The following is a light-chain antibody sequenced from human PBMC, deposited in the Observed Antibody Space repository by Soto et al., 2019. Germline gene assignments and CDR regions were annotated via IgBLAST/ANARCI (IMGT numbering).Light chain of an antibody. V-gene: IGKV1-39*01. CDR2: VAS. Sequence: DIQMTQSLSSLSASVGDRVSITCRASQSISNNLSWYQQKPGKAPKFLIYVASTLQRGVPSSFSGSGSGTDFTLPISSLQPEDFATYYCHQTFSPAYAFGQGTKLVSK. J-gene: IGKJ2*01. CDR3: HQTFSPAYA. CDR1: QSISNN.